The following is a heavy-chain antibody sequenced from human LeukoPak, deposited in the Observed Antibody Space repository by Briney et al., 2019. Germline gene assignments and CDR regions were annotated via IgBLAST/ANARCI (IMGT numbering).Heavy chain of an antibody. J-gene: IGHJ6*02. CDR1: GFTFSSYW. D-gene: IGHD3-16*01. Sequence: GGSLRLSCAAPGFTFSSYWMNWARQAPGKGLEWVASIDHNGNVNYYVDSVKGRFTISRDNAKNSLYLQMSNLRAEDTAVYFCARGGGLDVWGQGATVTVSS. V-gene: IGHV3-7*03. CDR3: ARGGGLDV. CDR2: IDHNGNVN.